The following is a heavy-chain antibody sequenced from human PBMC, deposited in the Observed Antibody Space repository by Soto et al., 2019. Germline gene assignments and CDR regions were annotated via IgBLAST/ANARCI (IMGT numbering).Heavy chain of an antibody. V-gene: IGHV5-10-1*01. CDR3: ARGSIAARQGNWFDP. CDR2: IDPSDSYT. CDR1: GYSFTSYW. D-gene: IGHD6-6*01. J-gene: IGHJ5*02. Sequence: PGESLKISCKGSGYSFTSYWISWVRQMPGKGLEWMGRIDPSDSYTNYSPSFQGHVTISADKSISTAYLQWSSLKASDTAMYYCARGSIAARQGNWFDPWGQGTLVTVSS.